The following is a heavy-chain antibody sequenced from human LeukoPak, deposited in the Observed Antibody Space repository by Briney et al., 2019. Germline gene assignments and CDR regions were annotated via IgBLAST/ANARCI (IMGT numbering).Heavy chain of an antibody. CDR3: ARVYGYYYEIDY. CDR1: GYTFTSYY. V-gene: IGHV1-2*06. D-gene: IGHD3-22*01. CDR2: INPNSGGT. Sequence: ASVKVSCKASGYTFTSYYTHWVRQAPGQGLEWMGRINPNSGGTNYAQKFQGRVTMTRDTSISTAYMELSRLRSDDTAVYYCARVYGYYYEIDYWGQGTLVTVSS. J-gene: IGHJ4*02.